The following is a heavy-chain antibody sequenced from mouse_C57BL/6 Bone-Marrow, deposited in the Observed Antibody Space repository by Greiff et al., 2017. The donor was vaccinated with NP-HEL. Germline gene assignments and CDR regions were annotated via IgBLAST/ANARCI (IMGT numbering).Heavy chain of an antibody. CDR2: IDPENGDT. V-gene: IGHV14-4*01. CDR3: TTRCHYYGSSLDY. D-gene: IGHD1-1*01. J-gene: IGHJ2*01. Sequence: EVQLQQSGAGLVRPGASVKLSCTASGFNIKDDYMHWVKQRPEQGLEWIGWIDPENGDTEYASKFQGKATITADTAYNTAYLQLSSLTSEDTAVYYWTTRCHYYGSSLDYWGQGTTLTVSS. CDR1: GFNIKDDY.